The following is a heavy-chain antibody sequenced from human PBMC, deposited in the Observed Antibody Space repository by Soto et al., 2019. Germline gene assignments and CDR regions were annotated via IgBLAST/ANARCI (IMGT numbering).Heavy chain of an antibody. Sequence: GGSLRLSCAASGFTFSSYGMHWVRQAPGKGLEWVAVISYDGSNKYYADSVKGRFTISRDNSKNTLYLQMNSLRAEDTAVYYCAKDSGRNIVVVVAATGLFDYWGQGTLVTVSS. D-gene: IGHD2-15*01. CDR1: GFTFSSYG. CDR3: AKDSGRNIVVVVAATGLFDY. CDR2: ISYDGSNK. J-gene: IGHJ4*02. V-gene: IGHV3-30*18.